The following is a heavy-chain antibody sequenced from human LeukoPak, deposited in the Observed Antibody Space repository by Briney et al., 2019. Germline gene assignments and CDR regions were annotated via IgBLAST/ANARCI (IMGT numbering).Heavy chain of an antibody. CDR3: ARDSTYYYYMDV. V-gene: IGHV4-39*07. CDR2: IYYSGST. CDR1: GGSISSSSYY. J-gene: IGHJ6*03. Sequence: PSGTLSLTCTVSGGSISSSSYYWGWIRQPPGKGLEWIGSIYYSGSTYYNPSLKSRVTISVDTSKNQFSLKLSSVTAADTAVYYCARDSTYYYYMDVWGKGTTVTVSS.